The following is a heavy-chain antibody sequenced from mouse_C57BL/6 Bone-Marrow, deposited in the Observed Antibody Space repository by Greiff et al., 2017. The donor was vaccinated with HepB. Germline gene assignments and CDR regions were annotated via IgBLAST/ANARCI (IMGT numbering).Heavy chain of an antibody. Sequence: VQLQQSGPELVKPGASVKISCKASGYTFTDYYMNWVKQSHGKGLEWIGDINPNNGGTSYNQKFKGKATLTVDKSSSTAYMELRSLTSEDSAVYYCAREGVFAYWGQGTLVTVSA. J-gene: IGHJ3*01. CDR2: INPNNGGT. CDR1: GYTFTDYY. CDR3: AREGVFAY. V-gene: IGHV1-26*01.